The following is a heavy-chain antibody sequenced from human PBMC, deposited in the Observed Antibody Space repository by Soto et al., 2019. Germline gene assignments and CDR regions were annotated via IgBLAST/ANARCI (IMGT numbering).Heavy chain of an antibody. CDR2: VSASGGRT. Sequence: GGSLRLSCAASGFTFNKYAMSWIRQAPGKGLEWVSGVSASGGRTYYADSVEGRFTISRDMSTNMLSLQMNSLTAGDTALYYCAKATATGGGAFDICGQGTMVTVSS. V-gene: IGHV3-23*01. J-gene: IGHJ3*02. CDR1: GFTFNKYA. D-gene: IGHD2-8*02. CDR3: AKATATGGGAFDI.